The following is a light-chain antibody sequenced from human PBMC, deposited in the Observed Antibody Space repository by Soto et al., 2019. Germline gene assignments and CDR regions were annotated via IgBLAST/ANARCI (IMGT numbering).Light chain of an antibody. Sequence: DIQMTQYPSTLSASVGDRVTITCRASQSISNWLAWYQQKPGKAPKLLIYKASSLESGVPSRFSGSGSGTEFTLTISSLQPDDFATYYCQQYKSYFLTFGGGTKVEIK. V-gene: IGKV1-5*03. CDR1: QSISNW. CDR2: KAS. CDR3: QQYKSYFLT. J-gene: IGKJ4*01.